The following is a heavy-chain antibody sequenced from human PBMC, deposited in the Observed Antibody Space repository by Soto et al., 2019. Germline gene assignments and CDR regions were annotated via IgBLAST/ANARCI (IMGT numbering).Heavy chain of an antibody. V-gene: IGHV4-30-4*01. CDR3: ARVPKAYSSGYAVLDFDY. CDR1: GGSISSGDYY. D-gene: IGHD6-19*01. J-gene: IGHJ4*02. CDR2: IYYSGST. Sequence: SESLSLTCTVSGGSISSGDYYWSWIRQPPGKGWEWIGYIYYSGSTYYNPSLKSRVTISVDTSKNQLSLKLSSVTAADTAVYYCARVPKAYSSGYAVLDFDYWGQGTQVTVSS.